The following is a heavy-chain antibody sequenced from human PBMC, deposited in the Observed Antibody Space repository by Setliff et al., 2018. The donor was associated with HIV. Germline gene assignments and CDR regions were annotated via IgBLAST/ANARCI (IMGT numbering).Heavy chain of an antibody. D-gene: IGHD1-26*01. Sequence: NPSETLSLTCTVSNVSINSYYWSWIRQPAGKGLEYIGRILAGGSTNYNPSLRSRVTISINTSKNQFSLELSSVTAADTAVYYCARSMGAFDYWGPGALVTVSS. V-gene: IGHV4-4*07. CDR2: ILAGGST. CDR3: ARSMGAFDY. J-gene: IGHJ4*02. CDR1: NVSINSYY.